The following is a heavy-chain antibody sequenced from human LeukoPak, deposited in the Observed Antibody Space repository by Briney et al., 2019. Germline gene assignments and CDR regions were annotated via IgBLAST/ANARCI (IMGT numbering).Heavy chain of an antibody. J-gene: IGHJ4*02. D-gene: IGHD1-26*01. CDR3: VRDRGELPHSHFDY. CDR1: GYTFTIFG. V-gene: IGHV1-18*01. CDR2: ISAYKGNT. Sequence: ASVKVSCKASGYTFTIFGISWVRQAPGQGLEWMGWISAYKGNTNYAQKFQGRVTMTTDTSTNTAYMELRSLRSDDTAVYYCVRDRGELPHSHFDYWGQGSLVTVSS.